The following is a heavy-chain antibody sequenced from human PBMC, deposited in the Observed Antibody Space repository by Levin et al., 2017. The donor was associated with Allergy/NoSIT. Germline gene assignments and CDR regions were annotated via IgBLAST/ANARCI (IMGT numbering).Heavy chain of an antibody. D-gene: IGHD2-21*01. Sequence: LSLTCAASGFTFSSYGMHWVRQAPGKGLEWVAVISYDGSNKYYADSVKGRFTISRDNSKNTLYLQMNSLRAEDTAVYYCAKDFVGSLDYWGQGTLVTVSS. CDR1: GFTFSSYG. J-gene: IGHJ4*02. V-gene: IGHV3-30*18. CDR2: ISYDGSNK. CDR3: AKDFVGSLDY.